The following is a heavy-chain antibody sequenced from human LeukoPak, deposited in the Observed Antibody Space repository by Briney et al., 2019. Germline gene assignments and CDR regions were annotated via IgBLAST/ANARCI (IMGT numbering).Heavy chain of an antibody. D-gene: IGHD4-17*01. CDR3: AKDHATVTTWVFDY. CDR2: ISYDGSNK. Sequence: PGGSPRLSCAASGFTFSSYGMHWVRQAPGKGLEWVAVISYDGSNKYYADSVKGRFTISRDNSKNTLYLQMNSLRAEDTAVYYCAKDHATVTTWVFDYWGQGTLVTVSS. J-gene: IGHJ4*02. V-gene: IGHV3-30*18. CDR1: GFTFSSYG.